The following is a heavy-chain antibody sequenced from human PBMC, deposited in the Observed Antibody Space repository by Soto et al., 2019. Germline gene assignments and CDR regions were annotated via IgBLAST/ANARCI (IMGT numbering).Heavy chain of an antibody. CDR1: GGSISSSSYY. CDR2: IYYSGST. Sequence: QLQLQESGPGLVKPSETLSLTCTVSGGSISSSSYYWGWIRQPPGKGLEWIGSIYYSGSTYYSPSLKSRVTISVDTSKNQFSLKLSSVTAADTAVYYCARQKSMVRGDFDYWGQGTLVTVSS. D-gene: IGHD3-10*01. V-gene: IGHV4-39*01. J-gene: IGHJ4*02. CDR3: ARQKSMVRGDFDY.